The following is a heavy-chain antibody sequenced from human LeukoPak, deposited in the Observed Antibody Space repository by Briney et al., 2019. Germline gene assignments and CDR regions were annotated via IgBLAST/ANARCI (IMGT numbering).Heavy chain of an antibody. J-gene: IGHJ4*02. CDR2: IKQDGSEK. CDR1: GFTFSSYW. Sequence: PGGSLRLSCADSGFTFSSYWMTWVRQAPGKGLEWVTNIKQDGSEKYYVDSVKGRITISRDNAKNSLYLQMNSLRAEDTAVYYCARTHPFDYWGQGTLVTVSS. CDR3: ARTHPFDY. V-gene: IGHV3-7*03.